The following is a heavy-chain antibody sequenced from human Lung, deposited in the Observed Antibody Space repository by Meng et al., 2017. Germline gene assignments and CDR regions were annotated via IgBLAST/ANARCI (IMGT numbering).Heavy chain of an antibody. J-gene: IGHJ4*02. Sequence: GQLQESGPGLVKPPGTLSLTCAVSGGSITSSTWWSWVRQTPGKGLEWFGEIFHSGSTNYSPPLESRVTISVDKSKNQFSLKVYSVTAADTATYYCARFDISSSGRGDYWGQGILVTVSS. CDR2: IFHSGST. V-gene: IGHV4-4*03. CDR3: ARFDISSSGRGDY. CDR1: GGSITSSTW. D-gene: IGHD1-26*01.